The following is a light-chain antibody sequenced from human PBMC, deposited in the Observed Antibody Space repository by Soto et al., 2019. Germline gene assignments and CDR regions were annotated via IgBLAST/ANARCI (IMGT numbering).Light chain of an antibody. CDR1: QSINSN. Sequence: EKVMTQSPATLSVSPGERATLSCRASQSINSNLAWYQQTRGQAPRLLIYGASTRATGIPVRFSGSGSGTDFTLTISSLQSEDFAVYYCQQYNNWPLTFGGGTKVDIK. CDR2: GAS. CDR3: QQYNNWPLT. J-gene: IGKJ4*01. V-gene: IGKV3-15*01.